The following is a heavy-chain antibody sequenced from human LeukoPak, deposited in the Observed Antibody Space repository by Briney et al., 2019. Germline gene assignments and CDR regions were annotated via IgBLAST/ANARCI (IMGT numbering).Heavy chain of an antibody. CDR3: AKGGGDSWHGFDY. V-gene: IGHV3-23*01. CDR1: GFTFSSYA. D-gene: IGHD2-21*02. J-gene: IGHJ4*02. Sequence: PGGSLRLSCAASGFTFSSYAMSWVRQAPGKGLEWVSGISGGGGSTSYADSVKGRFTISRDNSKNTLYLQMNSLRAEDTALYYCAKGGGDSWHGFDYWGQGTLVTVSS. CDR2: ISGGGGST.